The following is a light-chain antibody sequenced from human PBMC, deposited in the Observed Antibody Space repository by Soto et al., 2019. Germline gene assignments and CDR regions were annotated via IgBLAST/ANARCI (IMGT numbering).Light chain of an antibody. CDR1: QSIGST. Sequence: EIVMTQSPATLSVSPGERATLSCRASQSIGSTLAWYQQKPGQTPRLLIYDASTRATGIPARFSGIGSGTEFTLIISSLQSDDFAVYYCQQRSNWPPITFGQGTRLEIK. J-gene: IGKJ5*01. CDR3: QQRSNWPPIT. CDR2: DAS. V-gene: IGKV3-15*01.